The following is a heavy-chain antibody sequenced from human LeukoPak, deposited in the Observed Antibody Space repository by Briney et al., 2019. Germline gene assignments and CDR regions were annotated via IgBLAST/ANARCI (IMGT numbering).Heavy chain of an antibody. CDR2: IYHSGNT. V-gene: IGHV4-38-2*01. Sequence: PSETLSLTCAVSSYYISSGYYWDWIRQPPRKGLEWIGSIYHSGNTYYNPSLKSRVTISVDTSKNHISLRLSSVTAADTAVYYCAGRGQGYCSSIRCYLPLESWGQGTLVTVSS. J-gene: IGHJ4*02. D-gene: IGHD2-2*01. CDR3: AGRGQGYCSSIRCYLPLES. CDR1: SYYISSGYY.